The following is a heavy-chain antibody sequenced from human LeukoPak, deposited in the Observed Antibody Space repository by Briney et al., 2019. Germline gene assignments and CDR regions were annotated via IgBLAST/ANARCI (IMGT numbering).Heavy chain of an antibody. J-gene: IGHJ4*02. Sequence: PSETLSLTCAVYGGSFSGYYWSWIRQPPGKGLEWIGEINHSGSTNYNPSLKSRVTISVDTSKNQFSLKLSSVTAADTAVYYCASRMYSSGWAGDYWGQGTLVTVSS. CDR2: INHSGST. V-gene: IGHV4-34*01. CDR1: GGSFSGYY. D-gene: IGHD6-19*01. CDR3: ASRMYSSGWAGDY.